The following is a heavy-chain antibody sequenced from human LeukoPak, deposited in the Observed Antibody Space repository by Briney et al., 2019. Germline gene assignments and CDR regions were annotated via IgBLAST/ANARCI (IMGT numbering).Heavy chain of an antibody. J-gene: IGHJ4*02. CDR2: VWYDGSNK. Sequence: GGSLRLSCTASGFTFRNYGMQWVRQAPANGLAWVAIVWYDGSNKNYADSVKGRFTISRDNSKNTLYLQMNSLRAEDTAVYYCATVRGCGGDCYYLDYWGQGTLVTVSS. CDR1: GFTFRNYG. D-gene: IGHD2-21*02. CDR3: ATVRGCGGDCYYLDY. V-gene: IGHV3-33*01.